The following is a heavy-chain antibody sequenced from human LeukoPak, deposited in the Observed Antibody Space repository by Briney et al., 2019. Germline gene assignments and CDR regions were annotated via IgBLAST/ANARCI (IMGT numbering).Heavy chain of an antibody. Sequence: GGSLRLSCAASGFTFSSYAMNWVRQAPGKGLEWVSGISGSGGTTYYADSVKGRFTISRDNSKNTLDLQMNSLRVEDTAVYYCAKAGSLWFGEFLSFDYWGQGTLVTVPS. CDR1: GFTFSSYA. CDR2: ISGSGGTT. J-gene: IGHJ4*02. V-gene: IGHV3-23*01. CDR3: AKAGSLWFGEFLSFDY. D-gene: IGHD3-10*01.